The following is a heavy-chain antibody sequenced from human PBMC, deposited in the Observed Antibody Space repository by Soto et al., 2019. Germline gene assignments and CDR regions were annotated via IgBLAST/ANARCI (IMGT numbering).Heavy chain of an antibody. D-gene: IGHD6-6*01. CDR2: INPSGGST. V-gene: IGHV1-46*01. Sequence: ASVKVSCKASGYTFTSYYMHWVRQAPGQGLEWVGIINPSGGSTSYAQKFQGRVTMTRDTSTSTVYMELSSLRSEDTAVYYCARDSSNPWDAFDIWGQGTMVTVS. J-gene: IGHJ3*02. CDR1: GYTFTSYY. CDR3: ARDSSNPWDAFDI.